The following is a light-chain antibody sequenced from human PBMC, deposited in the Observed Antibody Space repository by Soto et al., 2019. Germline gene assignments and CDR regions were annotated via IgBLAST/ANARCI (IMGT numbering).Light chain of an antibody. V-gene: IGLV1-51*01. Sequence: QSVLTQPPSVSAAPEQKVTISCSGSSSNIGGNSVSWYQQLPGTAPKLLIYDDNKRPSGIPDRFSGSKSGTSATLGITGFQTGDEADYYCGSWDSSLSAYVLGTGTKVTVL. CDR1: SSNIGGNS. CDR2: DDN. J-gene: IGLJ1*01. CDR3: GSWDSSLSAYV.